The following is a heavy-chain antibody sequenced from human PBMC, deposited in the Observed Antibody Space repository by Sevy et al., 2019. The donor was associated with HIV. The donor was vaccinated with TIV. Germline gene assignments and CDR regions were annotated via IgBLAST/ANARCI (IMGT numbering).Heavy chain of an antibody. CDR1: GATFSGSA. D-gene: IGHD3-10*01. CDR3: TSGGFSQKTGLYVDY. CDR2: IRSRAKNYVT. J-gene: IGHJ4*02. V-gene: IGHV3-73*01. Sequence: GGSLRLSCAASGATFSGSAIHWVRQPSGKGLEWVGRIRSRAKNYVTEYGAPVKGRFGISRDDSKNTTYLQMNSLKTEDTAIYFCTSGGFSQKTGLYVDYWGPGTLVTVSS.